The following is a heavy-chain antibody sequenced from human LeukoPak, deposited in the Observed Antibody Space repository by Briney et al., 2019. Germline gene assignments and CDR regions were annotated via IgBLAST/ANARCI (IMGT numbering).Heavy chain of an antibody. CDR3: ASSNCSGGSCYSGY. J-gene: IGHJ4*02. D-gene: IGHD2-15*01. CDR1: GGSFSGYY. V-gene: IGHV4-34*01. CDR2: INHSGST. Sequence: SETLSLTCAVHGGSFSGYYWSWIRQPPGKGLEWIGEINHSGSTNYNPSLKSRVTISVDTSKNQFSLKLSSVTAADTAVYYCASSNCSGGSCYSGYWGQGTLVTVSS.